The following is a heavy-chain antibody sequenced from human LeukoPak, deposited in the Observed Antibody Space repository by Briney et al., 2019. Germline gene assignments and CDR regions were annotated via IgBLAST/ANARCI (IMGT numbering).Heavy chain of an antibody. J-gene: IGHJ4*02. CDR2: IKQEGSER. V-gene: IGHV3-7*01. Sequence: GGTLRLSCAASGYTYSRYWMRWVRQARGKGLEGVANIKQEGSERYYVDSVKGRFTISRDNAKNSLYLQMNSLRAEDTAVYYCAREYCSGGSCYHDYWGQGTLVTVSS. D-gene: IGHD2-15*01. CDR3: AREYCSGGSCYHDY. CDR1: GYTYSRYW.